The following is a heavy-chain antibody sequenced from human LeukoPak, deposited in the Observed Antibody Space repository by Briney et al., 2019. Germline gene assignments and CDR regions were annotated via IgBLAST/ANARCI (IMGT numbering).Heavy chain of an antibody. D-gene: IGHD6-13*01. V-gene: IGHV1-3*03. J-gene: IGHJ6*03. CDR3: AREGGSSWHRDYYYYMDV. CDR1: GYTFSSYV. CDR2: INTGNGNR. Sequence: ASVKVSCKASGYTFSSYVIHWVRQAPGQRPEWMGGINTGNGNRQYSQEFQDRVTITRDTSAGTVYIEVNSLTSEDMAVYFCAREGGSSWHRDYYYYMDVWGSGTTVTVSS.